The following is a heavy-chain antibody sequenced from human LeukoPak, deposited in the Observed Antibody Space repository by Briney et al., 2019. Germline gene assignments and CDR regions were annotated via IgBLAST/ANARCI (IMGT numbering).Heavy chain of an antibody. CDR2: IYYSGST. CDR1: GGSISSSSYS. J-gene: IGHJ4*02. CDR3: ARRNTAMVHFDY. D-gene: IGHD5-18*01. Sequence: SETLSLTCTVSGGSISSSSYSWGWIRQPPGKGLEWIGSIYYSGSTYYNPSLKSRATISVDTSKNQFSLKLSSVTAADTAVYYCARRNTAMVHFDYWGQGTLVTVSS. V-gene: IGHV4-39*01.